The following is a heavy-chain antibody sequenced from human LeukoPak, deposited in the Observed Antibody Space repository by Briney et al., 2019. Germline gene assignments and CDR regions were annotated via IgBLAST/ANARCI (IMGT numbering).Heavy chain of an antibody. D-gene: IGHD5-18*01. V-gene: IGHV4-34*01. J-gene: IGHJ4*02. CDR1: GGSFSENY. Sequence: PSETLSLTCTVPGGSFSENYWSWIRQPPGKGLEWIGEINHTGGTNYSPSLKGRVTMSVDTSKNQFSLKLSSVTAADTAVYYCATRGYSYVNTGYDYWGQGTLVTVSS. CDR2: INHTGGT. CDR3: ATRGYSYVNTGYDY.